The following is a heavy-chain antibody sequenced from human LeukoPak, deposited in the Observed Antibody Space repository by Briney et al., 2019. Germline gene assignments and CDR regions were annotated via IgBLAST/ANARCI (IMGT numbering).Heavy chain of an antibody. J-gene: IGHJ5*02. CDR2: INHSGST. D-gene: IGHD3-3*01. Sequence: SAALSPPFAVYGGGFSGFYLSWVRPPPRQGAGGVGGINHSGSTNYNPSLKSRVTISVDTSKNQFSLKLSSVTAADTAVYYCARRTIFGVVSRRWFDPWGQGTLVTVSS. CDR3: ARRTIFGVVSRRWFDP. CDR1: GGGFSGFY. V-gene: IGHV4-34*01.